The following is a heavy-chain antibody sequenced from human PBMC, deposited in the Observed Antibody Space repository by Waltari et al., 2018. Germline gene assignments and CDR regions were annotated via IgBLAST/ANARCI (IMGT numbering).Heavy chain of an antibody. D-gene: IGHD6-13*01. V-gene: IGHV4-34*01. Sequence: QVQLQQWGAGLLKPSETLSLTCAVYGGSSSGYDCTWIRPPPGTGHEWTWEINHSGRTNYNPSLKSRVTISVDTSKNQFSLKLSSVTAADTAVYYCARFVGIAAAGKRRDYYYYYYMDVWGKGTTVTVSS. CDR1: GGSSSGYD. CDR3: ARFVGIAAAGKRRDYYYYYYMDV. CDR2: INHSGRT. J-gene: IGHJ6*03.